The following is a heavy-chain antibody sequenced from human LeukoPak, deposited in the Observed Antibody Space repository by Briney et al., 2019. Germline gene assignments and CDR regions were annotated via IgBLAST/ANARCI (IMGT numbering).Heavy chain of an antibody. Sequence: SETLSLTCAVSGASISTYYWSWIRQPPGKGLEWLGYIHYSGSSNYNPSLKSRVTISLDTSKNHFSLMLSSVTAADTAVYYCATNAAVATSRSWFDPWGQGTLVTVSS. CDR2: IHYSGSS. J-gene: IGHJ5*02. CDR1: GASISTYY. CDR3: ATNAAVATSRSWFDP. D-gene: IGHD6-19*01. V-gene: IGHV4-59*08.